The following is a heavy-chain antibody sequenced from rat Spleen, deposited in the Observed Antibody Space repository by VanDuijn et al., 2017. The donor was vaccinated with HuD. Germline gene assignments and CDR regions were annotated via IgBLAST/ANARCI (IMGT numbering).Heavy chain of an antibody. V-gene: IGHV3-3*01. D-gene: IGHD1-3*01. CDR2: INSAGST. J-gene: IGHJ4*01. Sequence: EVQLQESGPGLVKPSQSLSLTCSVTGYSITSNYWGWIRKFPGSKMECIGYINSAGSTNYNPSLKSRISITRDTSRNQFFLQVNSVTTEDTATYYCAKTTVAYYYVMDAWGQGASVTVSS. CDR3: AKTTVAYYYVMDA. CDR1: GYSITSNY.